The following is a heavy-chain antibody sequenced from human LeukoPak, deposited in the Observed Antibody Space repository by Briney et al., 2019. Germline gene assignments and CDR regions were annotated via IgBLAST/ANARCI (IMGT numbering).Heavy chain of an antibody. CDR3: ATAGVMVRGVITDY. CDR2: IKQGGSEK. D-gene: IGHD3-10*01. CDR1: GFTFSSYW. V-gene: IGHV3-7*01. J-gene: IGHJ4*02. Sequence: PGGSLRLSCAASGFTFSSYWMSWVRQAPGKGLEWVANIKQGGSEKYYVDSVKGRFTISRDNAKNSLYLQMNSLRAEDTAVYYCATAGVMVRGVITDYWGQGTLVTVSS.